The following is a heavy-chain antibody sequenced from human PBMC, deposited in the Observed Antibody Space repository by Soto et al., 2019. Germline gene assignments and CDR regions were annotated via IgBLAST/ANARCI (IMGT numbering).Heavy chain of an antibody. CDR2: IYSGDNT. D-gene: IGHD4-17*01. Sequence: EEQLVESGGGLVQPGGSLRLSCVASGFTVSGNYMGWVRQAPGKGLEWVAIIYSGDNTHYTDSVRDRFNISGDNSKNRFYHRINSPRVEDTAVYYCARPFLEDYTMTKTSDCWGQGALVTVSS. J-gene: IGHJ1*01. CDR1: GFTVSGNY. CDR3: ARPFLEDYTMTKTSDC. V-gene: IGHV3-66*04.